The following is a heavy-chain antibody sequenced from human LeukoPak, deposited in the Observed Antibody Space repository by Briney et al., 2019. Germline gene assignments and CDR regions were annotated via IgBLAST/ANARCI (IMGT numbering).Heavy chain of an antibody. Sequence: QPGGSLGLSCAASGFTVSSNYMSWVRQAPGKGLKWVSVIYSGGSTYYADSVKGRFTISRDNSKNTLYLQMNSLRAEDTAVYYCAREVVEMATTYPNDAFDIWGQGTMVTVSS. CDR2: IYSGGST. CDR1: GFTVSSNY. CDR3: AREVVEMATTYPNDAFDI. J-gene: IGHJ3*02. V-gene: IGHV3-66*01. D-gene: IGHD5-24*01.